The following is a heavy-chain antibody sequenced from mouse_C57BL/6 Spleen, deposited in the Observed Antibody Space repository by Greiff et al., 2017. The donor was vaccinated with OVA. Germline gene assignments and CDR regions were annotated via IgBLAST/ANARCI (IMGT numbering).Heavy chain of an antibody. CDR3: SSARYGSNYVYFDY. Sequence: QVQLQQPGAELVKPGASVKLSCKASGYTFTSYWMHWVKQRPGQGLEWIGMIHPNSGSTNYNEKFKGKATMTVDKSSSTTYMQLNILRSEDSAVDFYSSARYGSNYVYFDYWGQGTTLTVSS. CDR1: GYTFTSYW. CDR2: IHPNSGST. V-gene: IGHV1-64*01. J-gene: IGHJ2*01. D-gene: IGHD1-1*01.